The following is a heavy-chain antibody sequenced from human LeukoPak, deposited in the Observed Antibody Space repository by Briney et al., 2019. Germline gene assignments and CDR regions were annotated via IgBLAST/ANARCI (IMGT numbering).Heavy chain of an antibody. J-gene: IGHJ4*02. CDR2: IYHSGST. V-gene: IGHV4-30-2*01. Sequence: SETLSLTCAVSGGSISSGGYSWSWIRQPPGKGLEWIGYIYHSGSTYYNPSLKSRVTISIDRSKNQFSLKLSSVTAADTAVYYCARESAMVRGVIGYWGQGTQVTVSS. D-gene: IGHD3-10*01. CDR1: GGSISSGGYS. CDR3: ARESAMVRGVIGY.